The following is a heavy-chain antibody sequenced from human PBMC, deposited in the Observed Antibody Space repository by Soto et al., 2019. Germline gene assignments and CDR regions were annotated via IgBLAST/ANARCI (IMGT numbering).Heavy chain of an antibody. CDR1: GGSISSYY. J-gene: IGHJ4*02. D-gene: IGHD5-12*01. CDR2: IYYSGST. CDR3: ARALSGYANFAY. Sequence: SETLSLTCTVSGGSISSYYWSWIRQTPGKGLEWIGYIYYSGSTNYNPSLKSRVTISVDTSKNQFSLKLSSVTAADTAVYYCARALSGYANFAYWGQGTLVTVSS. V-gene: IGHV4-59*01.